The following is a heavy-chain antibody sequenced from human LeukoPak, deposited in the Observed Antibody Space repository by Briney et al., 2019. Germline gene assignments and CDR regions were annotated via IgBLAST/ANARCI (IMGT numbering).Heavy chain of an antibody. Sequence: QSGGSLRLSCAASGFTFDDYAVHWVRQAPGKGLEWVSGISWNSGSIGYADSVKGRFTISRDNAKNSLYLQMNSLRAEDTALYYCAKDKGALWYYDSSENSFDPWGQGTLVTVSS. CDR3: AKDKGALWYYDSSENSFDP. D-gene: IGHD3-22*01. V-gene: IGHV3-9*01. J-gene: IGHJ5*02. CDR2: ISWNSGSI. CDR1: GFTFDDYA.